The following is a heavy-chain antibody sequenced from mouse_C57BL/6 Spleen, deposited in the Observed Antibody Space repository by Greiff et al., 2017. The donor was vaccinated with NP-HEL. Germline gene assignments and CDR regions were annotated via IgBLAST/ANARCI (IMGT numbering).Heavy chain of an antibody. CDR3: TTWGNHDY. J-gene: IGHJ2*01. CDR2: IDPENGDT. CDR1: GFNIKDDY. V-gene: IGHV14-4*01. D-gene: IGHD2-1*01. Sequence: VQLQQSGAELVRPGASVKLSCTASGFNIKDDYMHWVKQRPEQGLELIGWIDPENGDTEYASKFQGKATITADTSSNTAYLQLSSLTSEDTAVYYCTTWGNHDYWGQGTTLTVSS.